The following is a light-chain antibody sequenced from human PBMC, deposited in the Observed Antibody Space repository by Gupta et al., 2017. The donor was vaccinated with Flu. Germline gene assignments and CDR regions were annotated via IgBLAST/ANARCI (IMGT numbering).Light chain of an antibody. CDR3: QQTYSTPQT. Sequence: PSSLSASGGDRVTITGRAGQSISNYLNWYQQKPGKAPKPLMFAASRLESGVPSRFTGSGSGTDFTLTISSLQPEDFATYYCQQTYSTPQTFGRGTKVEIK. CDR2: AAS. CDR1: QSISNY. V-gene: IGKV1-39*01. J-gene: IGKJ1*01.